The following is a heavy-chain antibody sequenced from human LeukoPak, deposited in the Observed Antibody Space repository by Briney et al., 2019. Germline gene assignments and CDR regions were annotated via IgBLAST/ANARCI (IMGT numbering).Heavy chain of an antibody. CDR3: ARVVVGAYHSYCAMDV. D-gene: IGHD2-15*01. CDR2: IIPIFGTA. V-gene: IGHV1-69*13. J-gene: IGHJ6*02. CDR1: GGTFSSYA. Sequence: GASVKVSCKASGGTFSSYAISWVRQAPGQGLEWMGGIIPIFGTANYAQNFQGRVTITADESTSTAYMELSSLRSEDTAVYYCARVVVGAYHSYCAMDVWGQGTTVTVSS.